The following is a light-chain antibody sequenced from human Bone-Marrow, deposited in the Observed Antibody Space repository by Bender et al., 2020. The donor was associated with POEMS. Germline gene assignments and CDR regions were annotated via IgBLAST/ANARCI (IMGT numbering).Light chain of an antibody. CDR1: SSGVGTYNL. V-gene: IGLV2-14*02. CDR3: QSYDNSLGGWV. J-gene: IGLJ3*02. CDR2: EDT. Sequence: QSALTQPASMSGSPGQSITISCTASSSGVGTYNLVSWYQHHPGKAPKLMIYEDTKRPSGVPDRFSGSKSGTSASLAITGLQAEDEGDYYCQSYDNSLGGWVFGGGTKLTVL.